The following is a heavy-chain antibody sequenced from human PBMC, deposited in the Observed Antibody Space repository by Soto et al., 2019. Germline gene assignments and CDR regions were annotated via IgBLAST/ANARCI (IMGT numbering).Heavy chain of an antibody. D-gene: IGHD3-16*01. V-gene: IGHV3-21*01. CDR1: GFTFSNYN. Sequence: PGGSLRLFCAASGFTFSNYNMNWVRQAPGKGLEWVSSISNSSTYIYYADSVKGRFTISRDNARNSLFLQMNSLRGEDSAVYYCARDREGVGAGLFWGQGTMVTVSS. CDR3: ARDREGVGAGLF. J-gene: IGHJ3*01. CDR2: ISNSSTYI.